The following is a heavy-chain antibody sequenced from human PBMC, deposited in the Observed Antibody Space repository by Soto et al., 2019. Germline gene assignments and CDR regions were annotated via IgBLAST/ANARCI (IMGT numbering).Heavy chain of an antibody. CDR2: ISWNSGSI. D-gene: IGHD3-3*01. V-gene: IGHV3-9*01. Sequence: GGSLRLSCAASGFTFDDYAMHWVRQAPGKGLEWVSGISWNSGSIGYADSVKGRFTISRDNAKNSLYLQMNSLRAEDTALYYCAKDIAQADDFWSGYFIWGQGTMVTVSS. CDR1: GFTFDDYA. CDR3: AKDIAQADDFWSGYFI. J-gene: IGHJ3*02.